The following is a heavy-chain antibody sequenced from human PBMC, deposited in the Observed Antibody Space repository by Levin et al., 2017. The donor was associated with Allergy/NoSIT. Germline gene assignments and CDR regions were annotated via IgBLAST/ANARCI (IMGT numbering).Heavy chain of an antibody. V-gene: IGHV3-23*01. D-gene: IGHD3-16*01. J-gene: IGHJ5*02. Sequence: QAGGSLRLSCAASGFTFSSYAMSWVRQAPGKGLEWVSAISGSGGSTYYADSVKGRFTISRDNSKNTLYLQMNSLRAEDTAVYYCAKDLKLGSWFDPWGQGTLVTVSS. CDR2: ISGSGGST. CDR3: AKDLKLGSWFDP. CDR1: GFTFSSYA.